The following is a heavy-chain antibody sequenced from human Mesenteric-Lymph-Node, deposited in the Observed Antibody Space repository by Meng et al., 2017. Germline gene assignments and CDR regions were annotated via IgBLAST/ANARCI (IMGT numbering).Heavy chain of an antibody. V-gene: IGHV4-34*01. CDR2: INHSGST. D-gene: IGHD6-19*01. J-gene: IGHJ4*02. CDR1: GGSFSGYY. CDR3: ASRSSGAYYFDY. Sequence: QVQLHQWGAGLMKPSGTPSLTCAVYGGSFSGYYWSWIRQPPGKGLEWIGEINHSGSTNYNPSLKSRVTISVDTSKNQFSLKLSSVTAADTAVYYCASRSSGAYYFDYWGQGTLVTVSS.